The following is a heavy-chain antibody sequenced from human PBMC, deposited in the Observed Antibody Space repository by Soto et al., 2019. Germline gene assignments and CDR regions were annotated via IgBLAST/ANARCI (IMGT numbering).Heavy chain of an antibody. Sequence: GGSLRLSCAASGFTFTRYSMNWVRQAPGKGLEWVSSISSTTNYIYYADSMKGRFTVSRDNAKNSVYLEMNSLSAEDTAVYYCARESEDLTSNFDYWGQGTLVTVYS. CDR2: ISSTTNYI. V-gene: IGHV3-21*01. D-gene: IGHD7-27*01. CDR3: ARESEDLTSNFDY. J-gene: IGHJ4*02. CDR1: GFTFTRYS.